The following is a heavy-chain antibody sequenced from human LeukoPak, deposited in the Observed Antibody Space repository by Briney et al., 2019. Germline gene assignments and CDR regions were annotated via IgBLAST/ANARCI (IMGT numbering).Heavy chain of an antibody. J-gene: IGHJ4*02. CDR2: ISGSGGST. D-gene: IGHD3-22*01. CDR1: GFTFSSYA. V-gene: IGHV3-23*01. Sequence: GGSLRLSCAASGFTFSSYAMSWVRQAPGKGLEWVSAISGSGGSTYYADSVKGRVTISRDNSKNALYLQMNSLRAEDTAVYYCAKGKGITMIVVVSVDYWGQGTLVTVSS. CDR3: AKGKGITMIVVVSVDY.